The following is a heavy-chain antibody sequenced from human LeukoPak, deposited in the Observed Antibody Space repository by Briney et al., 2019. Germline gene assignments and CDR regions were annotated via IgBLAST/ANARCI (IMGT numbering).Heavy chain of an antibody. V-gene: IGHV4-34*01. D-gene: IGHD7-27*01. CDR2: INHTGNT. Sequence: PSETLSLTCAVYGGSFSGYYWSWIRQPPGKGLEWIGEINHTGNTNYNPSLKSRVTISVDTSKNQFSLRLSSVTAADTAVYYCARWETGESGVFDLWGQGTMVTVSS. CDR1: GGSFSGYY. CDR3: ARWETGESGVFDL. J-gene: IGHJ3*01.